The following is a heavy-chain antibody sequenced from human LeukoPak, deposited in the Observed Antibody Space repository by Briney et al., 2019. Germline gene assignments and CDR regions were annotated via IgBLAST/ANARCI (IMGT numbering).Heavy chain of an antibody. CDR2: MNPNSGNT. CDR1: GYTFTSYD. CDR3: ARSRGGYYYMDV. Sequence: ASVKVSCKASGYTFTSYDINWVRQATGQGLEWMGWMNPNSGNTGYAQKFQGRVTMTRNTSISTAYMELSSLRSEDTAVYYCARSRGGYYYMDVWGKGTTVTVSS. V-gene: IGHV1-8*01. D-gene: IGHD3-10*01. J-gene: IGHJ6*03.